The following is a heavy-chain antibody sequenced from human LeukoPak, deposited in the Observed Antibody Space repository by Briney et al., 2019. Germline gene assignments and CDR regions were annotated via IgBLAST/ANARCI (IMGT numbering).Heavy chain of an antibody. Sequence: GGSLRLSCAASGFTFSSYGMHWVRQAPGKGLEWVAVISYDGSNKYYADSVKGRFTISRDNSKNTPYLQMNSLRAEDTAVYYCAKGMGPWLQYWNHFDYWGQGTLVTVSS. CDR2: ISYDGSNK. CDR1: GFTFSSYG. V-gene: IGHV3-30*18. J-gene: IGHJ4*02. CDR3: AKGMGPWLQYWNHFDY. D-gene: IGHD5-24*01.